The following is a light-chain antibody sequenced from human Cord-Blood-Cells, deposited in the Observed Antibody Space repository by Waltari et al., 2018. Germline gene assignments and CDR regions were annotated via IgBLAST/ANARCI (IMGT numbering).Light chain of an antibody. CDR1: QDISNY. CDR2: DAS. V-gene: IGKV1-33*01. Sequence: DIQMTQSPSSLSASVGDRVTITCLASQDISNYFNWYQKKPGKAPKLLIYDASNLETGVPSRCSGSGSGTDFTFTISSLQPEDIATYYCQQYDNLLTFGGGTKVEIK. CDR3: QQYDNLLT. J-gene: IGKJ4*01.